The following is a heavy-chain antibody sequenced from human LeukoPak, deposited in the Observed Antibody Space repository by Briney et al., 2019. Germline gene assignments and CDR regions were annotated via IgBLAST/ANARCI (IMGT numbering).Heavy chain of an antibody. CDR2: ISASGGTT. J-gene: IGHJ1*01. CDR1: GFTFNNYA. V-gene: IGHV3-23*01. Sequence: PGGSLRLSCAASGFTFNNYAMSWVRQAPGKGLEWVSAISASGGTTYYADSVKGRFTISRDNSENILFLQMNSLRAEDTAVYYCAKSSPSDSSSWYPSWHWGQGTLVTVSS. D-gene: IGHD6-13*01. CDR3: AKSSPSDSSSWYPSWH.